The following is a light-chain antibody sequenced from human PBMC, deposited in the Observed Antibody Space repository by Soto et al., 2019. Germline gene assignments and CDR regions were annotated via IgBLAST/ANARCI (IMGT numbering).Light chain of an antibody. CDR3: QQYGSSSPIT. Sequence: EIVLTQSPGTLSLSPGERATLSCRASQSVINNYLAWYQQKPGQAPRLLIYGASTRATGVPDRFSGSGSGTDFTLTISRLEPEDFAVYYCQQYGSSSPITFGQGTRLEIK. V-gene: IGKV3-20*01. CDR1: QSVINNY. CDR2: GAS. J-gene: IGKJ5*01.